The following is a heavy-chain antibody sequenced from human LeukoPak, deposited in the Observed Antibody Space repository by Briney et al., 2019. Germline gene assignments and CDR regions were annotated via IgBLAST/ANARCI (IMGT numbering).Heavy chain of an antibody. CDR1: GFTVSSSY. CDR3: ARAPPGYSSSWLYFQH. D-gene: IGHD6-13*01. V-gene: IGHV3-53*01. CDR2: IYSGGST. J-gene: IGHJ1*01. Sequence: GGSLRLSCAASGFTVSSSYMSWVRQAPGKGLEWVSVIYSGGSTYYADSVKGRFTISRDNSKNTLSLQMNSLRAEDTAVYYCARAPPGYSSSWLYFQHWGQGTLVTVSS.